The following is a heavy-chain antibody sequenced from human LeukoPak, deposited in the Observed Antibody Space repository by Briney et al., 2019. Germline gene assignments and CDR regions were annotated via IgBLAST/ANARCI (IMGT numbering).Heavy chain of an antibody. CDR3: ARMEVVAAAGWFDP. J-gene: IGHJ5*02. CDR2: IYPGDSDT. V-gene: IGHV5-51*01. CDR1: GYSFTSYW. Sequence: ESLKISCKGSGYSFTSYWLGWVRQMPGKGLECMGIIYPGDSDTRYSPSFQGQVTISADKSISTAYLQWSSLKASDTAMYYCARMEVVAAAGWFDPWGQGTLVTVSS. D-gene: IGHD6-13*01.